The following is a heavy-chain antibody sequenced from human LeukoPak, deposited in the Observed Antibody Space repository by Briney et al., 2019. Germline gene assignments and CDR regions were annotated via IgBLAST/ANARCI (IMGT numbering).Heavy chain of an antibody. Sequence: PSQTLSLTCTVSGGSISSGGHYWSWIRQPPGKGLEWIGYIYHSGSTYYNPSLKSRVTISVDRSKNQFSLKLSSVTAADTAVYYCARRGRGRYDYWGQGTLVTVSS. CDR2: IYHSGST. V-gene: IGHV4-30-2*01. CDR1: GGSISSGGHY. CDR3: ARRGRGRYDY. J-gene: IGHJ4*02. D-gene: IGHD5-24*01.